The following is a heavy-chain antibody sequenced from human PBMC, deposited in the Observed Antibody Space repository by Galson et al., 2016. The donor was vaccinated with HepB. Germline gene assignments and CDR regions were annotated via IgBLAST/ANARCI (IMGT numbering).Heavy chain of an antibody. Sequence: SLRLSCATSGLNLDMDSLNWVRQAPGQGLEWVANMKNDGSEEYYLGSLKGRFTISRDNARNSLYLQMNNLRAEDTAVYYCAREGDRIVAAGLDYWGQGTLVTVSS. D-gene: IGHD6-25*01. CDR1: GLNLDMDS. J-gene: IGHJ4*02. CDR2: MKNDGSEE. V-gene: IGHV3-7*01. CDR3: AREGDRIVAAGLDY.